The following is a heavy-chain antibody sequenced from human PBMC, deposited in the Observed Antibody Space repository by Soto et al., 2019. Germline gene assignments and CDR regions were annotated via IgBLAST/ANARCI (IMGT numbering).Heavy chain of an antibody. CDR1: GGSISSDY. CDR3: ARLHGYCISSSCHGHYAMDV. V-gene: IGHV4-59*08. Sequence: SETLSLTCTVSGGSISSDYWSWIRQPPGKGLEWIAYIYHTGSTNYNPSLKNRVTISVDTSKNQFSLKVTSVTAADTAVYYCARLHGYCISSSCHGHYAMDVWGQGTTVTVSS. J-gene: IGHJ6*02. D-gene: IGHD2-2*01. CDR2: IYHTGST.